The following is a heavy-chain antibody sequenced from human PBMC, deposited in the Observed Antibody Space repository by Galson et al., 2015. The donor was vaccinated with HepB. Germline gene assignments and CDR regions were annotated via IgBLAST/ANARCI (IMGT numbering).Heavy chain of an antibody. D-gene: IGHD3-22*01. CDR1: GFSFSTYS. CDR3: ARPFYDTSDGVDY. CDR2: ISSISSTI. Sequence: SLRLSCAASGFSFSTYSMNWVRQAPGKGLEWVSYISSISSTIYYADSVKGRFTISRDNAKNSLYLQMNSLRAEDTAVYYCARPFYDTSDGVDYWGQGTLVTVSS. J-gene: IGHJ4*02. V-gene: IGHV3-48*04.